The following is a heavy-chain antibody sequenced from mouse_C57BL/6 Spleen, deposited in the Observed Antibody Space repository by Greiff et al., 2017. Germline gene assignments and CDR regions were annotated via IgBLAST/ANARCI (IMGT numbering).Heavy chain of an antibody. CDR3: TTNWARDYFDY. CDR1: GFNIKDDY. V-gene: IGHV14-4*01. Sequence: EVQLKESGAELVRPGASVKLSCTASGFNIKDDYMHWVKQRPEQGLEWIGWIDPENGDTEYASKFQGKATITADTSSNTAYLQLSSLTSEDTAVYYCTTNWARDYFDYWGQGTTLTVSS. D-gene: IGHD4-1*02. J-gene: IGHJ2*01. CDR2: IDPENGDT.